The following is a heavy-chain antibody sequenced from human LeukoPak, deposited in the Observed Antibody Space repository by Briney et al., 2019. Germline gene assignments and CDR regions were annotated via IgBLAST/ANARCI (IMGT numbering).Heavy chain of an antibody. D-gene: IGHD3-9*01. V-gene: IGHV3-74*01. J-gene: IGHJ6*04. CDR3: ARFPEYYDILTGPSYGMDV. CDR2: ISSDGSST. CDR1: GFTFSSYW. Sequence: GGSLRLSCAASGFTFSSYWMHWVRQAPGTGLVWVSRISSDGSSTSYADSVKGRFTISRDNAKNTLYLQMNSLRAEDTAVYYCARFPEYYDILTGPSYGMDVWGKGTTVTVSS.